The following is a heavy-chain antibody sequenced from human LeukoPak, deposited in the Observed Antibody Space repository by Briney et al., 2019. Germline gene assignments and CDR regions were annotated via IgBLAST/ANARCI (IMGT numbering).Heavy chain of an antibody. CDR3: ARQPLGYCSGGSCYSGGWFDP. D-gene: IGHD2-15*01. CDR2: INHSGST. J-gene: IGHJ5*02. V-gene: IGHV4-34*01. CDR1: GGSFSGYY. Sequence: SETLSLTCAVYGGSFSGYYWSWIRQPPGKGLEWIGEINHSGSTNYNPSLKSRVTISVDTSKNQFSLKLSSVTAADTAVYYCARQPLGYCSGGSCYSGGWFDPWGQGTLVTVSS.